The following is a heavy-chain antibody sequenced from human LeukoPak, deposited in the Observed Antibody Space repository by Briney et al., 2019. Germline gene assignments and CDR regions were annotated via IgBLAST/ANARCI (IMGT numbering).Heavy chain of an antibody. V-gene: IGHV4-34*01. Sequence: PSETLSLTCAVYGGSFSGYYWSWIRQAPGKGLEWIGEINHSGNTNYNPSLKSRVTISVDTSKNQFSLKLSSVTAADTAVYYCARVSREDAFDIWGQGTMVTVSS. CDR1: GGSFSGYY. D-gene: IGHD1-26*01. CDR3: ARVSREDAFDI. J-gene: IGHJ3*02. CDR2: INHSGNT.